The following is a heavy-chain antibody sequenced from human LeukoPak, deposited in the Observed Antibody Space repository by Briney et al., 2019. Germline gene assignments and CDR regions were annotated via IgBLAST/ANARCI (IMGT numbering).Heavy chain of an antibody. CDR1: GGSISSGSYY. CDR3: ARDRRCSGMDV. Sequence: PSQTLSLTCTVSGGSISSGSYYWSWIRQPAGKGLEWIGRIYTSGSTNYNPSLKSRVTISVDTSKNQFSLKLSSVTAAGTAVYYCARDRRCSGMDVWGKGTTVTVSS. V-gene: IGHV4-61*02. D-gene: IGHD3-10*02. J-gene: IGHJ6*03. CDR2: IYTSGST.